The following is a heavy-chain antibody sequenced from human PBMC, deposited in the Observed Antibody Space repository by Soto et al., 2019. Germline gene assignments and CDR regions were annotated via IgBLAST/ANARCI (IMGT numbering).Heavy chain of an antibody. CDR3: ARDIVVVVATSDYGMDV. CDR1: GFTFSSYW. V-gene: IGHV3-74*01. D-gene: IGHD2-15*01. J-gene: IGHJ6*02. Sequence: GGSLRLSCAASGFTFSSYWMHWVRQVPGKGLVWVSRINSDGSSTTYADSVRGRFTISRDNAKNTLYLQIHSLRAEDTAVYYCARDIVVVVATSDYGMDVWGQGTTVTVSS. CDR2: INSDGSST.